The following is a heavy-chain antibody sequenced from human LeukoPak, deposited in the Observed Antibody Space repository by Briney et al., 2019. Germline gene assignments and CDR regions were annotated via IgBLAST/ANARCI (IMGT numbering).Heavy chain of an antibody. D-gene: IGHD1-26*01. J-gene: IGHJ4*02. CDR2: IWYDGSNK. CDR3: ARDLTYSGTYGGIDY. V-gene: IGHV3-33*01. CDR1: GFTFSSYG. Sequence: PGRSLRLSCAASGFTFSSYGMHWVRQAPGKGLEWVAVIWYDGSNKYYADSVKGRFTISRDNAKMYLQMNSLRAEDTAVYHCARDLTYSGTYGGIDYWGQGTLVTVSS.